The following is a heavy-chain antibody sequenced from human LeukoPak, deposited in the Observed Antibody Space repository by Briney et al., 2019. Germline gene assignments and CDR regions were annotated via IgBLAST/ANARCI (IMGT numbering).Heavy chain of an antibody. CDR3: ASEASLSSSPWFDP. CDR1: GGSISSGGYS. Sequence: SETLSLTCAVSGGSISSGGYSWSWIRQPPGKGLEWIGYIYHSGSTYYNPSLKSRVTISVDRSKNLFSLKLNSVTAADTAVYYCASEASLSSSPWFDPWGQGTLVTVSS. J-gene: IGHJ5*02. CDR2: IYHSGST. V-gene: IGHV4-30-2*01. D-gene: IGHD6-13*01.